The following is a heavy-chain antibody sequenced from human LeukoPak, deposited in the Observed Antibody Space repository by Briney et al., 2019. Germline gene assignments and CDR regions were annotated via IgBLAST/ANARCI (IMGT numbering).Heavy chain of an antibody. D-gene: IGHD3-16*01. CDR3: ARGRGRFDY. J-gene: IGHJ4*02. CDR2: INHSGST. V-gene: IGHV4-34*01. Sequence: SETLSLTCAVYGGSFSGYHWSWIRQPPGKGLEWIGEINHSGSTNYNPSLKSRVTISVDTSKSQFSLKLSSVTAADTAVYYCARGRGRFDYWGQGTLVTVSS. CDR1: GGSFSGYH.